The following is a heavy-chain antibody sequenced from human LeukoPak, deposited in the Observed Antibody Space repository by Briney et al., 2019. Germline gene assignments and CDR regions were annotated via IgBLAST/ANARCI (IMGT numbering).Heavy chain of an antibody. V-gene: IGHV3-48*03. CDR1: GFTFSSYE. D-gene: IGHD4-17*01. Sequence: GGSLRLSCAASGFTFSSYEMNWVRQAPGKGLEWVSYISSSGSTIYYADSVKGRFTISRDNAKNSLYLQMNSLKTEDTAVYYCTRHRYGDSGGDFDHWGQGTLVTVSS. J-gene: IGHJ4*02. CDR3: TRHRYGDSGGDFDH. CDR2: ISSSGSTI.